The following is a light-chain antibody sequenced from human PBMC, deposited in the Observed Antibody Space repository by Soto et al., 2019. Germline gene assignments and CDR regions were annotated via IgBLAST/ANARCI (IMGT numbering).Light chain of an antibody. J-gene: IGKJ1*01. CDR2: DVS. CDR3: QQYNSFPWT. Sequence: DIQMTQSPSTLSASVGDRVTITCRASQRISSWLAWYQQKPGKAPKFLMYDVSRLESGVPSRFSGSGSGTVLTLPISSLQPDDFETYYCQQYNSFPWTFGQGTKVEIK. V-gene: IGKV1-5*01. CDR1: QRISSW.